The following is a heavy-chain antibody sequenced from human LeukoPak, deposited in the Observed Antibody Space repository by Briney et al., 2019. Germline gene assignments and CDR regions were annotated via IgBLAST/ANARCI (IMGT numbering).Heavy chain of an antibody. CDR2: IYYSGST. CDR1: GGSISSGDYY. J-gene: IGHJ4*02. D-gene: IGHD3-3*01. V-gene: IGHV4-30-4*01. Sequence: SQTLSLTCTVSGGSISSGDYYWSWIRQPPRKGLEWIGYIYYSGSTYYNPSLKSRVTISVDTSKNQFSLKLSSVTAADTAVYYCARERDFWSESGYFDYWGQGTLVTVSS. CDR3: ARERDFWSESGYFDY.